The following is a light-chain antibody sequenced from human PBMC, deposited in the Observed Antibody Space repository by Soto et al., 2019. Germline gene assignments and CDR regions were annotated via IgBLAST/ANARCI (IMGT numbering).Light chain of an antibody. CDR1: ALPKQY. CDR3: QSAVRSGTGV. J-gene: IGLJ2*01. CDR2: KDS. V-gene: IGLV3-25*03. Sequence: SYELTQPPSVSVSPGQTARITCSGDALPKQYAYWYQQKPGQAPVLVIYKDSERPSGIPERFSGSSSGTTVTLTISGVQAEDEADYYCQSAVRSGTGVFGGGTQLTVL.